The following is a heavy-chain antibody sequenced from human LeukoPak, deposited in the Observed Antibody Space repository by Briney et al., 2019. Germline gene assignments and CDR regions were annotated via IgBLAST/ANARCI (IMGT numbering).Heavy chain of an antibody. CDR2: VSSSSTYI. V-gene: IGHV3-21*01. CDR1: GFNFSNCS. CDR3: AGDYEGNLAFDI. D-gene: IGHD4-23*01. Sequence: PGGSLRLSCAASGFNFSNCSMNWVRLAPGKGREWVSSVSSSSTYIYYADSLEGRFTISRGNVRNSLYLQMNSLRAEDTAVYYCAGDYEGNLAFDIWGQGTMVTVSS. J-gene: IGHJ3*02.